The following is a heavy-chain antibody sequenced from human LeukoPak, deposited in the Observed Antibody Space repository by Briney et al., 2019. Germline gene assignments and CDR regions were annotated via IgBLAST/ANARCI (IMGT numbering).Heavy chain of an antibody. V-gene: IGHV3-30*07. J-gene: IGHJ3*02. D-gene: IGHD3-9*01. CDR2: ISYDGSNK. CDR1: GFTFSSYA. Sequence: GGSLRLSCAASGFTFSSYAMHRVRQATGKGLEWVAVISYDGSNKYYADSVKGRFTISRDNSKNTLYLQMNSLRAEDTAVYYCAKDHYDILTGYHLRDAFDIWGQGTMVTVSS. CDR3: AKDHYDILTGYHLRDAFDI.